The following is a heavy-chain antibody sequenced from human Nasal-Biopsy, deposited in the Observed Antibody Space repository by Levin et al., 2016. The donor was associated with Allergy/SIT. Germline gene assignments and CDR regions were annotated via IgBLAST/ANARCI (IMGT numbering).Heavy chain of an antibody. CDR3: ARDPQLGMPEYLDL. CDR1: GDSISTGGYY. D-gene: IGHD7-27*01. J-gene: IGHJ2*01. V-gene: IGHV4-61*08. CDR2: IYYSENT. Sequence: SETLSLTCTVSGDSISTGGYYWSWIRQPPGKGLEWIGYIYYSENTKYNPSLESRVTISVDTPKNQFSLKLTSVTAADTAVYYCARDPQLGMPEYLDLWGRGTLVTVSS.